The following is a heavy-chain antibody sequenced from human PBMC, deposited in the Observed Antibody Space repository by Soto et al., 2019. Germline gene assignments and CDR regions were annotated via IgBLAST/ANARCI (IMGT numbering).Heavy chain of an antibody. Sequence: EVQLVESGGGLVKPGGSLRLSCAASGFTFSSYSMNWVRQAPGKGLEWVSSISSSSSYIYYADSVKGRFTISRDNAKNSLYLQMNSLRAEDTAVYYWARDQPGYSYGYALGYWGQGTLVTVSS. V-gene: IGHV3-21*01. CDR1: GFTFSSYS. D-gene: IGHD5-18*01. CDR3: ARDQPGYSYGYALGY. J-gene: IGHJ4*02. CDR2: ISSSSSYI.